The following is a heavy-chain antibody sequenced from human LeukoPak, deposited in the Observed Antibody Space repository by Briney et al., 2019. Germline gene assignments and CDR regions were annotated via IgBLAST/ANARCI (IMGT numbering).Heavy chain of an antibody. V-gene: IGHV4-4*07. CDR3: AGGAQPYYYYGMDV. J-gene: IGHJ6*02. Sequence: PSETLSLTCTVSGGSISSYYWSWIRQPAGKGLEWIGRIYTSGSTNYNPSLKSRVTISVDTSKNQFSLKLSSVTAADTAVYYCAGGAQPYYYYGMDVWGQGTTVTVSS. D-gene: IGHD2-2*01. CDR2: IYTSGST. CDR1: GGSISSYY.